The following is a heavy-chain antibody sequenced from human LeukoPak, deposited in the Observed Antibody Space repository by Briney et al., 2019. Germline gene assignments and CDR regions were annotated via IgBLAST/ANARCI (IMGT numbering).Heavy chain of an antibody. CDR1: GFTFSSYS. Sequence: TGRSLRLSCAASGFTFSSYSMHCVRQAPGKGLEYVSAVSDNGGSTYYANSVKGRFTVSRDNSKNTLYLQMGSLRVEDMAVYYCARDLVPLGYYYGMDVWGQGTTVTVSS. CDR3: ARDLVPLGYYYGMDV. D-gene: IGHD3-16*02. V-gene: IGHV3-64*01. J-gene: IGHJ6*02. CDR2: VSDNGGST.